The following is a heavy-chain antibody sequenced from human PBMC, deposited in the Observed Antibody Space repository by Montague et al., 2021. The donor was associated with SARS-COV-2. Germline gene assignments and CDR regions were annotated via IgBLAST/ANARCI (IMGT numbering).Heavy chain of an antibody. Sequence: SETLSLTCTVSGYSISSGYYWGWIRQPPGKGLEWIGSIYHSGSTYYNPSLKSRVTISVDTSKYQFSLKLSSVTAADTAVYYCARDARYYDFWSGRAQTSPDYWGQGTLVTVSS. CDR1: GYSISSGYY. D-gene: IGHD3-3*01. J-gene: IGHJ4*02. CDR3: ARDARYYDFWSGRAQTSPDY. V-gene: IGHV4-38-2*02. CDR2: IYHSGST.